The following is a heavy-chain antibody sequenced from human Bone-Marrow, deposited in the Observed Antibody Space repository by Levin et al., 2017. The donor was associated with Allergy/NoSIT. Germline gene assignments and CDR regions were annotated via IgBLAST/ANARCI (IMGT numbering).Heavy chain of an antibody. CDR1: GASIRSGAYY. Sequence: SETLSLTCTVSGASIRSGAYYWSWVRQPPGQGLEWIGYIYYNGSIYFNPSLKSRVSISVDTSKNQFSLKLSSVTAADTADYYCARVLAGFDGSAMAYDYWGRGSLVTVSS. J-gene: IGHJ4*02. D-gene: IGHD3-10*01. CDR2: IYYNGSI. V-gene: IGHV4-31*03. CDR3: ARVLAGFDGSAMAYDY.